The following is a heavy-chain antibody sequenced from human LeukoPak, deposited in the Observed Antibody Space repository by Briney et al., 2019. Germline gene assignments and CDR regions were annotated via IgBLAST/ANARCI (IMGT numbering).Heavy chain of an antibody. V-gene: IGHV4-61*02. D-gene: IGHD2-2*01. Sequence: SETLSLTCTVSGGSISSGSYYWSWIRKPAGKGLEWIGRIYTSGSTNYNPSLKSRVTISVDTSKNQFSLKLSSVTAADTAVYYCARDYASYYYYYMDVWGKGTTVTVSS. CDR1: GGSISSGSYY. J-gene: IGHJ6*03. CDR3: ARDYASYYYYYMDV. CDR2: IYTSGST.